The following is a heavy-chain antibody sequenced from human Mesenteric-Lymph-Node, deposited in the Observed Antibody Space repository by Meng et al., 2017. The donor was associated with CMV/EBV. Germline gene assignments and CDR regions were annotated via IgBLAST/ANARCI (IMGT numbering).Heavy chain of an antibody. Sequence: SCPASGGTFTRYAVSWVRQAPGQGLEWMGRIIPILRVTHYAQKFQGRVTITADRSTGTAYMEVNSLRSEDTAVYYCATVSQDYAFDLWGQGTLVTVSS. V-gene: IGHV1-69*04. CDR3: ATVSQDYAFDL. J-gene: IGHJ4*02. CDR2: IIPILRVT. CDR1: GGTFTRYA. D-gene: IGHD4-17*01.